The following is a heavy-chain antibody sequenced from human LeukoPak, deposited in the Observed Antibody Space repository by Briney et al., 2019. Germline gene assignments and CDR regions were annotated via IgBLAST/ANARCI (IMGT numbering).Heavy chain of an antibody. J-gene: IGHJ6*02. CDR3: ARDMGYCSSTSCYVYYGMDV. V-gene: IGHV4-59*01. Sequence: SETLSLTRTVSGGSISSYYWSWIRQPPGKGLEWIGYIYYSGSTNYNPSLKSRVTISVDTSKNQFSLKLSSVTAADTAVYYCARDMGYCSSTSCYVYYGMDVWGQGTTVIVSS. D-gene: IGHD2-2*01. CDR2: IYYSGST. CDR1: GGSISSYY.